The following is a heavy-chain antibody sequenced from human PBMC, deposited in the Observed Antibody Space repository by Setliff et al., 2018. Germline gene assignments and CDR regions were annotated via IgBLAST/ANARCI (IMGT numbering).Heavy chain of an antibody. J-gene: IGHJ3*02. D-gene: IGHD1-26*01. V-gene: IGHV3-53*01. Sequence: PGGSLRLSCAASGFTVSSNYMSWVRQAPGKGLEWVSVIYSGGSTYYADSVKARFTISRENSKDTLYLQMNSLRAEDTAVYYCARRMWELRSDAFDIWGQGTMVTVSS. CDR2: IYSGGST. CDR1: GFTVSSNY. CDR3: ARRMWELRSDAFDI.